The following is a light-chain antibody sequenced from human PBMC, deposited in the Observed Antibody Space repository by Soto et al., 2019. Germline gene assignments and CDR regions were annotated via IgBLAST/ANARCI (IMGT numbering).Light chain of an antibody. J-gene: IGKJ2*01. Sequence: AIQVTQSPSSLSASVGDRVTIACRASQGITTELAWYQQKTGKAPKLLIYAASNLQSGVPSRFSGSGSGTDFTLTISSLQPDDSATYYCLQDYSYPRTFGQGTKLEI. V-gene: IGKV1-6*01. CDR1: QGITTE. CDR2: AAS. CDR3: LQDYSYPRT.